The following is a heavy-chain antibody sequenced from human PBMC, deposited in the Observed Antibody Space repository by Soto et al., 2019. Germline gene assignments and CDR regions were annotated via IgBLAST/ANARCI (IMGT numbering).Heavy chain of an antibody. CDR1: GGSISTHY. V-gene: IGHV4-59*08. Sequence: PSETLSLTCTVSGGSISTHYWGWIRQPPGKGLEWIGYIYYRGSTNYNSSLKSRVTISIDTSKNQFSLELISVTAADTAVYYCARLSNSWQYYYYYMDVWGKGTTVTVSS. J-gene: IGHJ6*03. CDR3: ARLSNSWQYYYYYMDV. CDR2: IYYRGST. D-gene: IGHD6-13*01.